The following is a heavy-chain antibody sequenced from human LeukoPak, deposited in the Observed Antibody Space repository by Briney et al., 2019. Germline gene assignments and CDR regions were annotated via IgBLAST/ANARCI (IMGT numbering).Heavy chain of an antibody. Sequence: PGGSLRLSCAASGFTFSSYGMHWVRQAPGKGLEWVSSISSRSSYIYYADSVKGRFTISRDNAKNSLYLQMNSLRAEDTAVYYCARDYQRARPNYYDSSGYAPFDIWGQGTMVTVSS. J-gene: IGHJ3*02. CDR1: GFTFSSYG. CDR3: ARDYQRARPNYYDSSGYAPFDI. CDR2: ISSRSSYI. V-gene: IGHV3-21*01. D-gene: IGHD3-22*01.